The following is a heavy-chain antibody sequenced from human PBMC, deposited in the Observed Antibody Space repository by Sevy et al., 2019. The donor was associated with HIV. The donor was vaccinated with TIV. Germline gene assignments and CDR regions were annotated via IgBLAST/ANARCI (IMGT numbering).Heavy chain of an antibody. Sequence: ASVKVSCKASGYTFSNYGINWVRQAPGHGLEWMGWMSSYNGNTNYAQKFQGRVTMTIDTPTSTGYMELRSLRSDDTAMYYCARDLVPYSSSCEFDYWGQGTLVTVSS. CDR2: MSSYNGNT. D-gene: IGHD6-13*01. V-gene: IGHV1-18*01. CDR1: GYTFSNYG. CDR3: ARDLVPYSSSCEFDY. J-gene: IGHJ4*02.